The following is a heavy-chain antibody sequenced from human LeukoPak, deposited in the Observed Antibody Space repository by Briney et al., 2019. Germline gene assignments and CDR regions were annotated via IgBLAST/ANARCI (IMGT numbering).Heavy chain of an antibody. CDR1: GGTFSSYA. V-gene: IGHV1-69*04. J-gene: IGHJ6*02. D-gene: IGHD5-12*01. CDR3: ARELYDVDPEGIYYYYYYGMDV. Sequence: GASVKVSCKASGGTFSSYAISWVRQAPGQGLEWMGRIIPILGIANYAQKFQGRFTITADKSTSTAYMELSSLRSEDTAVYYCARELYDVDPEGIYYYYYYGMDVWGQGTTVTVSS. CDR2: IIPILGIA.